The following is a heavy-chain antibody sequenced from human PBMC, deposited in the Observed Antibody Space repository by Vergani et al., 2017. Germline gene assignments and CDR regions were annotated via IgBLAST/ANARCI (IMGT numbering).Heavy chain of an antibody. CDR2: ISSSGSTI. D-gene: IGHD6-19*01. J-gene: IGHJ4*02. Sequence: EVQLLESGGGLVQPGGSLRLSCAASGFTFSSYEMNWVRQAPGKGLEWVSYISSSGSTIYYADSVKGRFTISRDNAKNTLYLQMNSLRAEDTAVYYCAKSLWGSGWYWGLDYWGQGTLVTVSS. CDR3: AKSLWGSGWYWGLDY. V-gene: IGHV3-48*03. CDR1: GFTFSSYE.